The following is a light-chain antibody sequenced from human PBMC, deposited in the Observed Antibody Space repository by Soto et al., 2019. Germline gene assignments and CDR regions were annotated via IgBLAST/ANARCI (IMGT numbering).Light chain of an antibody. Sequence: EIVLTQSPGTLSLSPGERATLSCRASQSVSSSYLAWYQQKPGQAPRLLIYAASSRATGIPDTFSGSGSGTDFTLTISRLEPEDFAVYYCQQFGSSPLFTFGPRTKVDVK. J-gene: IGKJ3*01. CDR3: QQFGSSPLFT. V-gene: IGKV3-20*01. CDR2: AAS. CDR1: QSVSSSY.